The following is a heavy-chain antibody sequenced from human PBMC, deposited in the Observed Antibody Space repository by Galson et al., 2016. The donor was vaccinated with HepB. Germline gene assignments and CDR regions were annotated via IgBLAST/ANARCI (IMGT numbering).Heavy chain of an antibody. CDR3: ARATIQMGGDSFDY. CDR1: GGTFSNYA. V-gene: IGHV1-69*13. CDR2: IVPLFRTS. Sequence: SVKVSCKASGGTFSNYAISWVRQAPGQGLEWMGGIVPLFRTSKYAQKFQGRVTITADESTSTAYMELRSLRYEDTALYYCARATIQMGGDSFDYWGQGTLVTVSS. J-gene: IGHJ4*02. D-gene: IGHD5-18*01.